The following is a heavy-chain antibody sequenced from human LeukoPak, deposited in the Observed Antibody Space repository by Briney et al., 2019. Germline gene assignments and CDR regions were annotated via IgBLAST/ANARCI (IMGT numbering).Heavy chain of an antibody. CDR1: GGSISSGSYY. D-gene: IGHD3-9*01. CDR2: IYTSGST. J-gene: IGHJ4*02. V-gene: IGHV4-61*02. CDR3: ARDKQLRYFDWL. Sequence: PSETLSLTCTVSGGSISSGSYYWSWIRQPAGKGLEWIGRIYTSGSTTYNPSLRSRVTMSVDMSKNQFSLKLSSVSAADTAVYYCARDKQLRYFDWLGAQGTLVTVSS.